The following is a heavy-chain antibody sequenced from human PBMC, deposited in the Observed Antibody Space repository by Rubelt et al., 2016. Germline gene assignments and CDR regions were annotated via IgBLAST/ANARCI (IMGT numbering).Heavy chain of an antibody. CDR1: GFTVSSNY. CDR2: IYSGGST. CDR3: ARAGVTTADAFDI. Sequence: EVQLVESGGGSVQPGGSLRLSCAASGFTVSSNYMSWVRQAPGKGLEWVSVIYSGGSTYYADSVKGRFTISRDNSKNALYLQMNSLRAEDTAVYYGARAGVTTADAFDIWGQGTMVTVSS. V-gene: IGHV3-66*01. D-gene: IGHD4-11*01. J-gene: IGHJ3*02.